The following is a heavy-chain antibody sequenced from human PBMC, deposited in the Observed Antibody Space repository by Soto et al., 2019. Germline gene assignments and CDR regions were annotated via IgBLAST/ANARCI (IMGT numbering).Heavy chain of an antibody. V-gene: IGHV4-39*01. CDR2: IYYSGTT. CDR3: ARHKGGYYSGVDV. CDR1: GGSISSNSYY. J-gene: IGHJ6*02. D-gene: IGHD3-16*01. Sequence: QLQLQESGPGLVKPSETLSLTCTVSGGSISSNSYYWAWIRQPPGKGLEWIGNIYYSGTTYYNPSLKSRVTISVDTSKNQFSLKLSSVTTADTAVYYCARHKGGYYSGVDVWGQGTTVTVSS.